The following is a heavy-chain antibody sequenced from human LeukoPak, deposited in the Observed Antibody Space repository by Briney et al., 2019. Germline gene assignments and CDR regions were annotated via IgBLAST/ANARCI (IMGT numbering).Heavy chain of an antibody. J-gene: IGHJ4*02. CDR2: IYPDDSDT. CDR3: ARPVEMATSPFDY. V-gene: IGHV5-51*01. Sequence: GESLMISCKGSGYRFADYWIAWVRRVPGQGLEWMGIIYPDDSDTRYSPSFLGQVTISADKSISTAYLQWSSLKASDTAMYYCARPVEMATSPFDYWGQGTLVTVSS. D-gene: IGHD5-24*01. CDR1: GYRFADYW.